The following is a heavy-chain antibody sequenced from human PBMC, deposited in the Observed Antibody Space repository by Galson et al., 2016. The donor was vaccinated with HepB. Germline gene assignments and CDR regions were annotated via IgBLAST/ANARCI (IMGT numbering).Heavy chain of an antibody. CDR3: SRGEYYYGSGSYLGQIDS. CDR1: GGSFSGYY. Sequence: ETLSLTCAVSGGSFSGYYWNWIRQPPGKGLEWIGEINYSGSTNYNPSLKSRVTISVDTSKNQFSLRLSSVTAADTAVYYCSRGEYYYGSGSYLGQIDSWGQGTLVTVSS. D-gene: IGHD3-10*01. J-gene: IGHJ4*02. V-gene: IGHV4-34*01. CDR2: INYSGST.